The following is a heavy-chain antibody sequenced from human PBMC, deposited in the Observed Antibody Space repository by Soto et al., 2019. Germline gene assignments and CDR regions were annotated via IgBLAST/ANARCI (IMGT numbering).Heavy chain of an antibody. CDR2: ISAYNGNT. CDR1: GYTFTSYG. J-gene: IGHJ5*02. V-gene: IGHV1-18*01. D-gene: IGHD2-2*01. Sequence: ASVKVSCKASGYTFTSYGISWVRQAPGQGLEWMGWISAYNGNTNYAQKLQGRVTMTTDTSTSTAYMELRSLRSDDTAVYYCAGDCSSTSCYTKNWFDPWGQGTLVTVSS. CDR3: AGDCSSTSCYTKNWFDP.